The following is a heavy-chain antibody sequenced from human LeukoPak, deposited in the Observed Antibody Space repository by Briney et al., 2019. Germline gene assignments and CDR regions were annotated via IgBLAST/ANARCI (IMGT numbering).Heavy chain of an antibody. D-gene: IGHD5-12*01. J-gene: IGHJ4*02. V-gene: IGHV1-8*03. CDR1: GYTFTSYG. Sequence: ASVKVSCKASGYTFTSYGISWVRQATGQGLEWMGWMNPNSGNTGYAQKFQGRVTITRNTSISTAYMELSSLRSEDTAVYYCASRSPYSGYDLFDYWSQGTLVTVSS. CDR3: ASRSPYSGYDLFDY. CDR2: MNPNSGNT.